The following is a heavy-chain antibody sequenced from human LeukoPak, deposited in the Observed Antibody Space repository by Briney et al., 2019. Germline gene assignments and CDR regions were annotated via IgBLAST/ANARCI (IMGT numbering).Heavy chain of an antibody. CDR3: ARGGSGWGFDY. V-gene: IGHV4-38-2*02. Sequence: SATLSLTCTVSGSSINSGYYWGWIRQPPGKGLEWIGSIYHSGRTFYNLSLKSRVTISVDTSKNQFSLKLGSVTAADTAVYYCARGGSGWGFDYWGQGTLVTVSS. J-gene: IGHJ4*02. CDR2: IYHSGRT. D-gene: IGHD6-19*01. CDR1: GSSINSGYY.